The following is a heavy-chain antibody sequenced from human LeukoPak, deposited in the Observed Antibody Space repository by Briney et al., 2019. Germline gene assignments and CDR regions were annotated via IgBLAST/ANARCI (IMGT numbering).Heavy chain of an antibody. CDR3: ATETIGRHYDY. CDR1: GFTFSSCG. Sequence: GGSLRLPCAASGFTFSSCGFNGVRQAPGKGLEWVSSIGPTGTDRYYADSVRGWFTISRDNAKNSMYLQMDSLRDEDTAVYYCATETIGRHYDYWGQGTLLTVSS. D-gene: IGHD1-14*01. CDR2: IGPTGTDR. J-gene: IGHJ4*02. V-gene: IGHV3-21*01.